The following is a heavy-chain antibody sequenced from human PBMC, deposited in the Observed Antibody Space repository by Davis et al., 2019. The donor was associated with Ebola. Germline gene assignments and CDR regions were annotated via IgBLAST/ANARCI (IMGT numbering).Heavy chain of an antibody. V-gene: IGHV1-2*04. D-gene: IGHD5-24*01. Sequence: ASVKVSCKASGYTFTNYGLSWVRQAPGQGLEWMGWINPNSGGTNYAQKFQGWVTMTRDTSISTAYMELSRLRSDDTAVYYCARGENGDGYNSWGQGTLVTVSS. CDR3: ARGENGDGYNS. CDR2: INPNSGGT. CDR1: GYTFTNYG. J-gene: IGHJ4*02.